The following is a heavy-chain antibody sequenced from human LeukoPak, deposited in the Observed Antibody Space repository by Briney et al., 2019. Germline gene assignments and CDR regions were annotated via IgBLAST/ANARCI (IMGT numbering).Heavy chain of an antibody. J-gene: IGHJ4*02. D-gene: IGHD5-24*01. CDR3: TTDSRDGYNYGRHFDY. Sequence: PGGSLRLSCAASGSTFSSYGMSWVRQAPGKGLEWVGRIKRKTDGGTTDYAAPVKGRFTISRDDSKNTLYLQMNSLKTVDTAVYYCTTDSRDGYNYGRHFDYWGQGTLVTVSS. V-gene: IGHV3-15*01. CDR1: GSTFSSYG. CDR2: IKRKTDGGTT.